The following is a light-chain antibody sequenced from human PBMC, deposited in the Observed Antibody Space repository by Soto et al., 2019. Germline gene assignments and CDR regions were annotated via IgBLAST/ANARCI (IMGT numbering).Light chain of an antibody. J-gene: IGKJ3*01. V-gene: IGKV1-33*01. CDR1: QDISNY. CDR2: DAS. CDR3: QQYDNLLSFT. Sequence: DIQMTQSPSSLSASVGDRVTITCQASQDISNYLNWYQQKPGKAPKLLIYDASNLETGVPSRFSGSGSATDFTFNISSLQAEDIATYYCQQYDNLLSFTFGPGTKVDIK.